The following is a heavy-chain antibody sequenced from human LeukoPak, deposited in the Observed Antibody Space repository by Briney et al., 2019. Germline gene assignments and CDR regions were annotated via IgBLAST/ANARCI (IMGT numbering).Heavy chain of an antibody. CDR1: GGSISSSSYY. D-gene: IGHD3-16*01. CDR2: IYYSGST. V-gene: IGHV4-39*01. Sequence: SETLSLTCTVSGGSISSSSYYWGWLRQPPGKGLEWIGSIYYSGSTYYNPSLKSRVTISVDTSKNQFSLKLSSVTAADTAVYYCARSPVGGLDYWGQGTLVTVSS. J-gene: IGHJ4*02. CDR3: ARSPVGGLDY.